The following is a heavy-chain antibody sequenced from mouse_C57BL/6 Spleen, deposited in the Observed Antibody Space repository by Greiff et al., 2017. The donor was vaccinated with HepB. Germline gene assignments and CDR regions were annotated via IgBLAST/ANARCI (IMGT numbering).Heavy chain of an antibody. CDR1: GYTFTSYW. J-gene: IGHJ1*03. CDR3: ARSLITTVVATNFDV. Sequence: VQLQQPGAELVMPGASVKLSCKASGYTFTSYWMHWVKQRPGQGLEWIGEIDPSDSYTNYNQKFKGKSTLTVDKSSSPAYMQLSSLTSEDSAVYYCARSLITTVVATNFDVWGTGTTVTVSS. V-gene: IGHV1-69*01. CDR2: IDPSDSYT. D-gene: IGHD1-1*01.